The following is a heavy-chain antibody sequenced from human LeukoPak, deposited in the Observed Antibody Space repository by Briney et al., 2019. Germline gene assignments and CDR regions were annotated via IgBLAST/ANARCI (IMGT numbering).Heavy chain of an antibody. CDR3: AIGTREYSAYTCDY. V-gene: IGHV3-23*01. J-gene: IGHJ4*02. CDR2: ISVSGGTT. D-gene: IGHD4-11*01. CDR1: EFTFSYYA. Sequence: GGSLRLSCAALEFTFSYYAMSWVRQAPGEGLEWVSVISVSGGTTYYADSVKGRFTISRDSSKNTLYLQMTSLRADDTAAYYCAIGTREYSAYTCDYWGQGALVTVSS.